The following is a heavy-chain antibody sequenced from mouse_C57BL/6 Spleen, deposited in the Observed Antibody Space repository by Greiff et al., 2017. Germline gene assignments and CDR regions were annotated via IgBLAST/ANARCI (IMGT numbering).Heavy chain of an antibody. J-gene: IGHJ2*01. Sequence: QVQLQQPGAELVKPGASVKLSCKASGYTFTSYWMQWVKQRPGQGLEWIGEIDTSDSYTNYNQKFKGKATLTVDTSSSTAYMQLSSLTSEDSAVYYCARAYYYGSSYYFDYWGQGTTLTVSS. V-gene: IGHV1-50*01. CDR2: IDTSDSYT. D-gene: IGHD1-1*01. CDR3: ARAYYYGSSYYFDY. CDR1: GYTFTSYW.